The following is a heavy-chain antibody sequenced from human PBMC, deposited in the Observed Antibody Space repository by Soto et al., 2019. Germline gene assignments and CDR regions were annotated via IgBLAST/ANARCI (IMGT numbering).Heavy chain of an antibody. CDR3: AGAPSYFGPCDS. Sequence: EVQLVESGGGLIQPGGSLRLSCAASGFSVSNNYMTWVRQAPGKGLEWVSIIYSGGSTYYSESVKGRTTISRDTSKNIASCEVKRLRAEDAAVDDWAGAPSYFGPCDSGGQGT. J-gene: IGHJ4*02. V-gene: IGHV3-53*01. D-gene: IGHD3-10*01. CDR2: IYSGGST. CDR1: GFSVSNNY.